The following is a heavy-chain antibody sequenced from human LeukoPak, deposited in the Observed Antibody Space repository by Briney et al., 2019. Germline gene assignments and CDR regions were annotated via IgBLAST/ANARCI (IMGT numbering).Heavy chain of an antibody. CDR3: AKNRAGGYYYYMDV. V-gene: IGHV3-7*01. D-gene: IGHD2-15*01. Sequence: GGSLRLSCAASGFTFSSFWMSWVRQAPGKGLEWVGWINQDESDKQYVDSVKGRFTISRDNAKNSIYLQMNSLRAEDTAVYYCAKNRAGGYYYYMDVWGKGTTVTVSS. CDR2: INQDESDK. J-gene: IGHJ6*03. CDR1: GFTFSSFW.